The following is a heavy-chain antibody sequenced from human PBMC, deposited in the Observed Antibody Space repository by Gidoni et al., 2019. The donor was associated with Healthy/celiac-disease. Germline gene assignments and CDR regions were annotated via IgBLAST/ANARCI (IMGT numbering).Heavy chain of an antibody. Sequence: QVQLQESGPGLVKPSETLSLTCTVSGGSISSYYWSWIRQPPGKGLEWIGYIYYSGSTNYNPSLKSRVTISVDTSKNQFSLKLSSVTAADTAVYYCARGTYWGFGELLSHYGMDVWGQGTTVTVSS. CDR1: GGSISSYY. CDR3: ARGTYWGFGELLSHYGMDV. CDR2: IYYSGST. J-gene: IGHJ6*02. D-gene: IGHD3-10*01. V-gene: IGHV4-59*01.